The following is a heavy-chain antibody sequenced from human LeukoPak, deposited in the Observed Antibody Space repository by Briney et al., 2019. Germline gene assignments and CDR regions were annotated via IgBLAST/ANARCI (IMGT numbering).Heavy chain of an antibody. V-gene: IGHV7-4-1*02. CDR1: GYTFTRYA. Sequence: ASVEVSCKASGYTFTRYAMNWVRQAPGQGLEWMGWINTNTGNPTYAQGFTGRFVFSLDTSVSTAYLQISSLKAEDTAVYYCARGDYDSSGYYPHPPDYWGQGTLVTVSS. D-gene: IGHD3-22*01. CDR3: ARGDYDSSGYYPHPPDY. CDR2: INTNTGNP. J-gene: IGHJ4*02.